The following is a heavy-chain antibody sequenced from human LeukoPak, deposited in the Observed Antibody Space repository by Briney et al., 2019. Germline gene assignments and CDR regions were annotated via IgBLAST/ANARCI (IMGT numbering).Heavy chain of an antibody. J-gene: IGHJ4*02. V-gene: IGHV4-61*02. D-gene: IGHD1-26*01. CDR2: IYTSGST. CDR3: ARVGVGATTGNYFDY. Sequence: SQTLSLTCTVSGGSISSGSYYWSWIRQPAGKGLEWIGRIYTSGSTNYNPSLKSRVTISVDTSKNQFSLKLSSVTAADTAVYYCARVGVGATTGNYFDYWGQGTLVTVSS. CDR1: GGSISSGSYY.